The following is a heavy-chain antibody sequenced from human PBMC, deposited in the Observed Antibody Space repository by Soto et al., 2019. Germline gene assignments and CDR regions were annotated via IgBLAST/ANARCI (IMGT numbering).Heavy chain of an antibody. D-gene: IGHD1-7*01. V-gene: IGHV3-30*18. J-gene: IGHJ6*02. Sequence: QVQLVESGGGVVQPGRSLRLSCAASGFTFSSYGMHWVRQAPGKGLEWVAVISYDGSNKYYADSVKGRFTISRDNSKNTLYLQMNSLRAEDTAVYYCAKERLELRWYYYYGMDVWGQGTTVTVSS. CDR3: AKERLELRWYYYYGMDV. CDR1: GFTFSSYG. CDR2: ISYDGSNK.